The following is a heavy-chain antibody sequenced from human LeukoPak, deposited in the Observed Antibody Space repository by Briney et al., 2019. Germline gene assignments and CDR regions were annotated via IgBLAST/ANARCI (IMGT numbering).Heavy chain of an antibody. V-gene: IGHV3-30*19. D-gene: IGHD1-26*01. CDR3: AREFMEWYSGSYVPFDY. CDR1: GFPFSSYG. Sequence: GGSLRLSCVASGFPFSSYGMHWVRQAPGKGLEWVAVISYDGSNKYYADSVKGRFTISRDNSKNTLYLQMNSLRAEDTAVYYCAREFMEWYSGSYVPFDYWGQGTLVTVSS. CDR2: ISYDGSNK. J-gene: IGHJ4*02.